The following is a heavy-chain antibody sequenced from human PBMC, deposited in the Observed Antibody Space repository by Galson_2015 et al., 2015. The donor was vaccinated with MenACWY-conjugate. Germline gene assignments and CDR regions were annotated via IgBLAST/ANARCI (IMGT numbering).Heavy chain of an antibody. CDR3: STIVGFNNRLNFDY. V-gene: IGHV5-51*01. CDR2: THPGDSET. J-gene: IGHJ4*02. D-gene: IGHD3-16*02. Sequence: QSGAEVKQPGESLTISCRTSGYTFTHYWIGWARQMPGKGLEWMGITHPGDSETKYSPAFEGQITISAEKSITTAYLQWTSLKASDTAIYYCSTIVGFNNRLNFDYWGQGTLVTVSS. CDR1: GYTFTHYW.